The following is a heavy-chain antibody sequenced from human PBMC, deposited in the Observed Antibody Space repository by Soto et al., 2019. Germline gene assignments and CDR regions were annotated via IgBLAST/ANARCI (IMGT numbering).Heavy chain of an antibody. D-gene: IGHD1-1*01. Sequence: ASVKVSCKASGYTFTNYGISWVRQAPGQGLEWMGWISGYSGNTKYGEKFQDTVTMTTDTSTTTAYMELKSLISADTAVYYCAVAGSGTLDIWGQGTMVT. J-gene: IGHJ3*02. CDR3: AVAGSGTLDI. CDR2: ISGYSGNT. V-gene: IGHV1-18*04. CDR1: GYTFTNYG.